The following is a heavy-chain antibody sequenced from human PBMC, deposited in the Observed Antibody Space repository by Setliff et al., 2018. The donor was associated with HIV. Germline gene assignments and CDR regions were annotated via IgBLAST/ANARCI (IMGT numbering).Heavy chain of an antibody. CDR1: GGTFGSYA. Sequence: VASVKVSCKASGGTFGSYAISWVRQAPGQGLEWLGGIIPIFETTNYAQKFQGRVTITADKSTSTIYMELSSLRSDDTAVYYCARGQGVHFWVNDAFDIWGQGTMVTVSS. V-gene: IGHV1-69*06. CDR3: ARGQGVHFWVNDAFDI. J-gene: IGHJ3*02. CDR2: IIPIFETT. D-gene: IGHD3-10*01.